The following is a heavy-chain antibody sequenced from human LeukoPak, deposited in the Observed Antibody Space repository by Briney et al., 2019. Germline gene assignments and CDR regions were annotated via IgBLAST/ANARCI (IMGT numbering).Heavy chain of an antibody. CDR3: ARGETALTSYLYD. CDR1: GFTFSAYS. Sequence: SGGSLRLSCAVSGFTFSAYSMNWVRQAPGKGLEWVSFISTGGSTIYYADSVKGRFTISRDNAKNSLYLQMNSLTEDDTAVYYCARGETALTSYLYDWGQGTLVTVSS. D-gene: IGHD4-17*01. V-gene: IGHV3-48*02. J-gene: IGHJ4*02. CDR2: ISTGGSTI.